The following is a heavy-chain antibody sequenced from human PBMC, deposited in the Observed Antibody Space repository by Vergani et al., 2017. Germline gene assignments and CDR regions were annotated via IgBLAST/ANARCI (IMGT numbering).Heavy chain of an antibody. V-gene: IGHV3-21*01. CDR1: GFTFSSYS. CDR3: ASAPGLGRIAAAGVGVDY. CDR2: ISSSSSYI. Sequence: EVQLVESGGGLVKPGGSLRLSCAASGFTFSSYSMNWVRQAPGKGLEWVSSISSSSSYIYDADSVKGRFTISRDNAKNSLYLQMNSLRAEDTAVYYCASAPGLGRIAAAGVGVDYWGQGTLVTVSS. J-gene: IGHJ4*02. D-gene: IGHD6-13*01.